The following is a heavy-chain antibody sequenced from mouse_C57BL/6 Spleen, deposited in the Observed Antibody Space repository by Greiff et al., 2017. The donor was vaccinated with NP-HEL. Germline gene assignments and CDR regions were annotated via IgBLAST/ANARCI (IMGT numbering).Heavy chain of an antibody. CDR2: INPNNGGT. D-gene: IGHD2-5*01. J-gene: IGHJ1*03. Sequence: EVQLQQSGPELVKPGASVKIPCKASGYTFTDYHMDWVKQSHGKSLEWIGDINPNNGGTIYTQKFKGKATLTVDKSSSTAYMELRSLTSEDTAGYYCARSGSNYWYFDVWGTGTTVTVAS. CDR3: ARSGSNYWYFDV. CDR1: GYTFTDYH. V-gene: IGHV1-18*01.